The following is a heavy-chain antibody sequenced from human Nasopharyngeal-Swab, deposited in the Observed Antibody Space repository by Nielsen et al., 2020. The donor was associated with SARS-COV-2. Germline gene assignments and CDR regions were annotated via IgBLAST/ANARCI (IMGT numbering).Heavy chain of an antibody. D-gene: IGHD2-2*01. V-gene: IGHV3-30*02. CDR3: AKEECTGISCIRGFDY. CDR1: GFIFSNYA. CDR2: LRYDGSNK. Sequence: GESLKISCAASGFIFSNYAMQWVRQAPGRGLEWVAFLRYDGSNKRYADSVKGRFTISRDNSKNALYLEMNSLRAEDTVVYYCAKEECTGISCIRGFDYWGQGTLVTVSS. J-gene: IGHJ4*02.